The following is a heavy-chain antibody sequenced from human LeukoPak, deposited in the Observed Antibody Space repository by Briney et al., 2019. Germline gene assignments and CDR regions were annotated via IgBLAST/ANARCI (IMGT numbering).Heavy chain of an antibody. CDR2: IKQDGSEK. CDR3: ARGVGYSSSWWGEDYYYMDV. D-gene: IGHD6-13*01. V-gene: IGHV3-7*01. Sequence: GGSLRLSCAASGFTFSSYWMSWVRQAPGKGLGWVANIKQDGSEKYYVDSVKGRFTISRDNAKNSLYLQMNSLRAEDTAVYYCARGVGYSSSWWGEDYYYMDVWGKGTTVTVSS. CDR1: GFTFSSYW. J-gene: IGHJ6*03.